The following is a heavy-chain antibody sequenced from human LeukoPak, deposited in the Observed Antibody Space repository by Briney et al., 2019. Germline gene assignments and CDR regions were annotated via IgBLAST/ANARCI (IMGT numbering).Heavy chain of an antibody. D-gene: IGHD3-10*02. CDR3: AELGITMIGGV. Sequence: GGSLRLSCAASGFSFSSYDMHWVRQAPGKGLGWVANIKQDGSEKYYVDSVKGRFTISRDNAKNSLYLQMNSLRAEDTAVYYCAELGITMIGGVWGKGTTVTISS. CDR2: IKQDGSEK. V-gene: IGHV3-7*01. CDR1: GFSFSSYD. J-gene: IGHJ6*04.